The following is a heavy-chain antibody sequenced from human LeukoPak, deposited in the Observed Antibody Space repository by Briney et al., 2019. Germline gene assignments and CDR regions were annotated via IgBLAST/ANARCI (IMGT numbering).Heavy chain of an antibody. D-gene: IGHD3-10*01. J-gene: IGHJ4*02. CDR3: ASATEVWFGELWPPDY. CDR1: GFTFSSYW. V-gene: IGHV3-74*01. Sequence: PGGSLRLSCAASGFTFSSYWMHWVRQAPRKGLVWVSRINSDGSSTSYADSVKGRFTISRDNAKNTPYLQMNNLRAEDTAVYYCASATEVWFGELWPPDYWGQGTLVTVSS. CDR2: INSDGSST.